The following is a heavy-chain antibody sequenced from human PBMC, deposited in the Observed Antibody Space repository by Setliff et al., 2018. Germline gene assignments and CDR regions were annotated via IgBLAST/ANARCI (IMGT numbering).Heavy chain of an antibody. D-gene: IGHD5-12*01. CDR2: INPSGDST. Sequence: ASVKVSCKASGYTFTSYYMHWVRQAPGQGLEWMGIINPSGDSTSYAQKFQGRVTMTRDTSTSTVYMEPSSLRSEDTAVYFCVSLRGDGYNYFDYWGQGTLVTVSS. J-gene: IGHJ4*02. CDR3: VSLRGDGYNYFDY. CDR1: GYTFTSYY. V-gene: IGHV1-46*01.